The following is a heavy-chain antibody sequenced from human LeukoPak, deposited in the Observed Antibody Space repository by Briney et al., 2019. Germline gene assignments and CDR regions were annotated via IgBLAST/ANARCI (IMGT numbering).Heavy chain of an antibody. CDR3: ARDSSGYYYLY. Sequence: GGSLRLSCAASGFTFSSYWMHWVRQAPGKGLVWVSRINSDGSSTSYADSVKGRFTISRDNSKNTLYLQMNSLRPEDSAVYHCARDSSGYYYLYWGQGTLVTVSS. J-gene: IGHJ4*02. V-gene: IGHV3-74*01. D-gene: IGHD3-22*01. CDR1: GFTFSSYW. CDR2: INSDGSST.